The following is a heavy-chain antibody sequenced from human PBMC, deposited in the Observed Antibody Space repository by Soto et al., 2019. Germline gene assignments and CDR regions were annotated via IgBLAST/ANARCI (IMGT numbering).Heavy chain of an antibody. CDR1: GYTFTGHY. CDR2: IGPESGAT. D-gene: IGHD3-3*02. Sequence: ASVKVSCKTSGYTFTGHYIHWVRQAPQQGPEWMGEIGPESGATRYAQKFRGGVTMTMDTSITTVYMELKNLSPDDTAVYYCGRGRSGQIVIFYWGQGTPVAVSS. J-gene: IGHJ4*02. V-gene: IGHV1-2*02. CDR3: GRGRSGQIVIFY.